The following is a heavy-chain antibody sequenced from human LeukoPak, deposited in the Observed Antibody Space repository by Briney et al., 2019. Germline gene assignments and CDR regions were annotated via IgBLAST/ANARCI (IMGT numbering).Heavy chain of an antibody. Sequence: SETLSLTCAVYGGSLSGYYWSWIRQPPGKGLQWIGEINHSGSIKNNASLKSRVTISIDTSKNQFSLKLSSVTAADTAVYYCARGIPYYDILTGIGARYFDYRGQGTLVTVSS. CDR2: INHSGSI. CDR1: GGSLSGYY. D-gene: IGHD3-9*01. J-gene: IGHJ4*02. CDR3: ARGIPYYDILTGIGARYFDY. V-gene: IGHV4-34*01.